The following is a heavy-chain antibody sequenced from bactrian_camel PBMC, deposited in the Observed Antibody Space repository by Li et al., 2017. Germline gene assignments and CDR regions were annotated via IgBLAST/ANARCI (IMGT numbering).Heavy chain of an antibody. CDR3: AIELSARFSLPIGNLGIVDHLFSY. D-gene: IGHD1*01. Sequence: HVQLVESGGGSVQAGGSLRLSCVASGYGGFKLLAYSAAWFRQHPEKEEREGVAAIDSAAKPTYADSVKGRLTISRDDAEATLYLQMNSLKPEDTGLYYCAIELSARFSLPIGNLGIVDHLFSYWGQGTQVTVS. CDR1: GYGGFKLLAYS. V-gene: IGHV3S53*01. CDR2: IDSAAKP. J-gene: IGHJ6*01.